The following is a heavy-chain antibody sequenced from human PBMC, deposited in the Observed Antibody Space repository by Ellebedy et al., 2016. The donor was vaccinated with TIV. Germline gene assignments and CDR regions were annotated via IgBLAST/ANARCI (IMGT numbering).Heavy chain of an antibody. CDR2: IGGKGYGGTT. CDR3: AVPFFYWYFDL. Sequence: GESLKISCTGSGLTLGHYAVSWFRQAPGKGLEWVRFIGGKGYGGTTEFATSLKGRFSISRDDSKGIAYLQMNNLKVEDTAVYYCAVPFFYWYFDLWGRGTVVSVSS. J-gene: IGHJ2*01. CDR1: GLTLGHYA. V-gene: IGHV3-49*03.